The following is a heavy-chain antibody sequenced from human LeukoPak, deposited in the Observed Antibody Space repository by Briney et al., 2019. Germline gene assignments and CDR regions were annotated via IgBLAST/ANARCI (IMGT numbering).Heavy chain of an antibody. CDR1: GYTFTGYY. D-gene: IGHD7-27*01. V-gene: IGHV1-2*02. J-gene: IGHJ4*02. Sequence: GASVKVSCKASGYTFTGYYMHWVRQAPGQGLEWMGWINPNGGGTNYAQKFQGRVTMTRDTSISTAYMELSRLRSDDTAVYYCARDPGDMGYFDYWGQGTLVTVSS. CDR3: ARDPGDMGYFDY. CDR2: INPNGGGT.